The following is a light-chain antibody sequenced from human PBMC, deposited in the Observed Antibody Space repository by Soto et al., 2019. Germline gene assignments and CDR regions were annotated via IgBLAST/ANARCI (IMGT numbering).Light chain of an antibody. V-gene: IGKV1-5*01. CDR3: QQYNTYST. CDR1: QIINNW. CDR2: DAS. Sequence: DIQMTQSPSTLSASVGDRVTITFRASQIINNWLAWYQQKPGKAPNLLIYDASNLEGGVPSRFSGSGSGTEFTLTISSLQPDDFATYYCQQYNTYSTFGQGTRLEIK. J-gene: IGKJ5*01.